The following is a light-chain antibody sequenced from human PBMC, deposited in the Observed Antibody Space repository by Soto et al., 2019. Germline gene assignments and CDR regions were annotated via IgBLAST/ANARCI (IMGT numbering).Light chain of an antibody. CDR3: QQYSSHWT. J-gene: IGKJ1*01. V-gene: IGKV1-5*01. CDR2: DAS. CDR1: QSISSW. Sequence: GDRVTITCRASQSISSWLAWYQQKPGKAPKFLIYDASNLESGVPSRFSGSGSGTEFTLTISSLQPDDFATYYCQQYSSHWTFGQGTKVDI.